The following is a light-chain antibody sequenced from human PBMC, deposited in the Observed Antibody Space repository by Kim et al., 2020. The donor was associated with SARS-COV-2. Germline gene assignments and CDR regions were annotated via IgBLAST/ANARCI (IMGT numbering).Light chain of an antibody. J-gene: IGKJ2*01. CDR1: QSVTTN. CDR2: GAS. Sequence: PGKRATLSGRASQSVTTNLAWYQQQPGQAPRLLIYGASTRATGIPARFSGSGSGTEFTLTISSLQSEDFAVYYCQQYNYWPPMYTFGQGTKLEI. V-gene: IGKV3-15*01. CDR3: QQYNYWPPMYT.